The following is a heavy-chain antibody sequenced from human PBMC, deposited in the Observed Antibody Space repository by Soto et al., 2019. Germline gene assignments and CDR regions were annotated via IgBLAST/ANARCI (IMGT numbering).Heavy chain of an antibody. J-gene: IGHJ4*02. D-gene: IGHD3-22*01. CDR2: ISWNSGSI. CDR1: GFTFDDYA. V-gene: IGHV3-9*01. CDR3: AMSNSNDLYYHFES. Sequence: PGGSLSLSCAASGFTFDDYAMHWVRQAPGKGLEWVSGISWNSGSIGYADSVKGRFTISGDNAKGSLLLQMSSLRAEDTAVYFCAMSNSNDLYYHFESWGQGTPVTVSS.